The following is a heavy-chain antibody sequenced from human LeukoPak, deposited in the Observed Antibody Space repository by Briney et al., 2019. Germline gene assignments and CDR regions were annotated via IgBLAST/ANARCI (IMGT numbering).Heavy chain of an antibody. J-gene: IGHJ5*02. D-gene: IGHD3-3*01. CDR3: ARADGGYYDFWSDYSSNWFDP. CDR1: GYTFTGYY. CDR2: INPNSGGT. V-gene: IGHV1-2*02. Sequence: ASVKVSCKASGYTFTGYYMHWVRQAPGQGLEWMGWINPNSGGTNYAQKFQGRVTMTRDTSISTAYMELSRLRSDDTAVYYCARADGGYYDFWSDYSSNWFDPWGQGTLVTVSS.